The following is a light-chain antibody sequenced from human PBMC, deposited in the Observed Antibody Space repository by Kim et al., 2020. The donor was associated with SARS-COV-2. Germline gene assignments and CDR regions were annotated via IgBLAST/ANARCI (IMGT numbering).Light chain of an antibody. CDR1: QSIGSW. CDR2: KAS. Sequence: SASVGDRVTITCRASQSIGSWLAWYQQKPGKAPKLLIYKASILETGVPSRFSGSESGTEFTLTITSLQPDDFATYYCQQYSNSLYSFGQGTKLEI. CDR3: QQYSNSLYS. V-gene: IGKV1-5*03. J-gene: IGKJ2*03.